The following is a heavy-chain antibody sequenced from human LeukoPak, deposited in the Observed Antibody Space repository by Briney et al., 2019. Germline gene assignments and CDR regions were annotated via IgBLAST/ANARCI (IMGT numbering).Heavy chain of an antibody. V-gene: IGHV3-21*01. CDR1: GFTFSAYS. J-gene: IGHJ6*02. Sequence: GALRLSCAASGFTFSAYSMNWVRQAPGKGLEWVSSISNSGAYIYYSDSVKGRFTVSRDNAKNSLYLQMNSLRAEDAAVYYCARGHYGDTYGMDVWGQGTTVTVSS. D-gene: IGHD4-17*01. CDR2: ISNSGAYI. CDR3: ARGHYGDTYGMDV.